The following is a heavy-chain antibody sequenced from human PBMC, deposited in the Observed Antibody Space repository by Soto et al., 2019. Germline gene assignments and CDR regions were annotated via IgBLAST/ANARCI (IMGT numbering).Heavy chain of an antibody. Sequence: QVQLVESGGGVVQPERSLRLSCIAPGFSFSGFAMNWVRQAPGKGLGWVALISYDGSKKYYADSVRGRFTISRDNSKNTLFLEMNSLRAEDTAVYYCARTYYYDSSGYFNYFQYWGQGTLVTVSS. V-gene: IGHV3-30*04. J-gene: IGHJ1*01. CDR2: ISYDGSKK. CDR1: GFSFSGFA. CDR3: ARTYYYDSSGYFNYFQY. D-gene: IGHD3-22*01.